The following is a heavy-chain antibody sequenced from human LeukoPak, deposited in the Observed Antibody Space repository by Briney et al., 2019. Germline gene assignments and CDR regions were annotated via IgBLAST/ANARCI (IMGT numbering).Heavy chain of an antibody. J-gene: IGHJ4*02. CDR2: SSGGGGST. Sequence: PGGSLRLSCAASGFTFSSYAMSWVRQAPGKGLEWVSASSGGGGSTYYADSVKGRFTISRDNSKNTLYLQMNSLRAEDTAVYYCAKGMEWELLIAFDYWGQGTLVTVSS. CDR3: AKGMEWELLIAFDY. V-gene: IGHV3-23*01. D-gene: IGHD1-26*01. CDR1: GFTFSSYA.